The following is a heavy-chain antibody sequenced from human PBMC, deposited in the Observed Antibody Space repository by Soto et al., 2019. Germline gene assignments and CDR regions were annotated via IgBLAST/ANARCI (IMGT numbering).Heavy chain of an antibody. J-gene: IGHJ6*02. D-gene: IGHD3-3*01. CDR2: IWYDGSNK. Sequence: PGGSLRLSCAASGFTFSSYGMHWVRQAPGKGLEWVAVIWYDGSNKYYADSVKGRFTISRDNSKNTLYLQMNSLRAEDTAVYYCARDYDFWSGRPELYGMDVWGQGTTVTSP. CDR1: GFTFSSYG. CDR3: ARDYDFWSGRPELYGMDV. V-gene: IGHV3-33*01.